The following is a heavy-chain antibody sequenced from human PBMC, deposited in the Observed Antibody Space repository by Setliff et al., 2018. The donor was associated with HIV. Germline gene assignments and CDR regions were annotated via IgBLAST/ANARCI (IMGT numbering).Heavy chain of an antibody. J-gene: IGHJ4*02. CDR3: ARGIAAAEGYFDY. V-gene: IGHV4-31*03. CDR1: GGSISSGGYC. CDR2: IYHSGIT. Sequence: KTSETLSLTCTVSGGSISSGGYCWSWIRQHPGKGLEWIGYIYHSGITYYNPSLKSRVTISLDTSKNQFSLKLSSVTAADTAVYYCARGIAAAEGYFDYWGQGTLVTVSS. D-gene: IGHD6-13*01.